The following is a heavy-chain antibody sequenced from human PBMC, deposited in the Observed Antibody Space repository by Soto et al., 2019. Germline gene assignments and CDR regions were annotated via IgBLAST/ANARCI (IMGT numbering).Heavy chain of an antibody. V-gene: IGHV3-15*07. J-gene: IGHJ6*02. D-gene: IGHD5-18*01. CDR3: IIPTPDTPMVTEYYYFALDV. Sequence: DVQLLESGGGLVEPGGSLRLSCAVSGFSVTDAWMNWVRQVPGKGLAWVGRIKSKFDGGSTDYAAPVKGRFTISKDDSKNMLYLQMNSLKTEDTGVYYCIIPTPDTPMVTEYYYFALDVWGPGTTVSLSS. CDR2: IKSKFDGGST. CDR1: GFSVTDAW.